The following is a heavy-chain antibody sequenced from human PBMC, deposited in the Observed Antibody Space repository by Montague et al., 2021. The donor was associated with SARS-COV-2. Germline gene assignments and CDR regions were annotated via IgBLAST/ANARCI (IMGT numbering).Heavy chain of an antibody. CDR2: IGGGGRRA. J-gene: IGHJ4*02. Sequence: SLRLSCAASGFIFSSNDMSWVRQAPGKGLEWVSTIGGGGRRAYYXDSVKGRFTISRDNSKNTLYLQMNSLRAEDTAVYYCAKVGGYSYGLSDYWGQGTLVTVSS. CDR3: AKVGGYSYGLSDY. D-gene: IGHD5-18*01. V-gene: IGHV3-23*01. CDR1: GFIFSSND.